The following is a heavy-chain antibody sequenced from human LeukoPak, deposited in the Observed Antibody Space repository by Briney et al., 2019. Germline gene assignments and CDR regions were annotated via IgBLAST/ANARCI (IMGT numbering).Heavy chain of an antibody. CDR2: IYSGSSST. V-gene: IGHV3-53*04. J-gene: IGHJ4*02. CDR3: ARVGSGWYDFDY. CDR1: GFTVSSNY. D-gene: IGHD6-19*01. Sequence: GGSVRLSCAASGFTVSSNYMSWVRQAPGKGLEWVSVIYSGSSSTYYTDSVKGRFTISRHNSKNTLYLQMNSLRAEDTAVYYCARVGSGWYDFDYWGQGTLVTVFS.